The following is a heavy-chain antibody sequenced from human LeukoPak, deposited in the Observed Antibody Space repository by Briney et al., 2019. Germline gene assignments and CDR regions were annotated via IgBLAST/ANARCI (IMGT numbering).Heavy chain of an antibody. CDR3: TKTTVTPYYYYYYMDV. CDR1: GFTLSNAW. CDR2: IKSKTNGETR. D-gene: IGHD4-11*01. V-gene: IGHV3-15*01. J-gene: IGHJ6*03. Sequence: GGSLRLSCAASGFTLSNAWMNWVRQAPGKGLEWVGLIKSKTNGETRDYAAPVKGRFTISRDDSDNTLYLQMNSLKNEDTAVYYCTKTTVTPYYYYYYMDVWGKGTTVTVSS.